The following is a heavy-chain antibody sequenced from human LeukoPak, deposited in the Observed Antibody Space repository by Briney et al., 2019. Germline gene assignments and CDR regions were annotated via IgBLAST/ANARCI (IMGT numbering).Heavy chain of an antibody. D-gene: IGHD2-21*02. V-gene: IGHV3-30*04. CDR2: ISYDGSNK. CDR3: AKEVDSPSDCLFFHS. CDR1: GFTLSSYA. J-gene: IGHJ4*02. Sequence: PGGSLRLSCAASGFTLSSYAMHWVRQAPATGLEGVAVISYDGSNKYYADSVKGRFTISRDNSRNSVFLQMNSLRPEDTALYHCAKEVDSPSDCLFFHSWGQGTLVTVSS.